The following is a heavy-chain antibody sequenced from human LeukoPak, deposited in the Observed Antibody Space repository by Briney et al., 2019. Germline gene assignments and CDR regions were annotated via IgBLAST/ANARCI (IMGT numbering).Heavy chain of an antibody. D-gene: IGHD3-10*01. CDR3: AKSYYGSGRGTYFDY. CDR1: GFTFSSYA. V-gene: IGHV3-23*01. CDR2: ISGSGGST. Sequence: GRSLRLSCAASGFTFSSYAMSWVRQAPGKGLEWVSAISGSGGSTYYADSVKGRFTISRDNSKNTLYLQMNSLRAEDTAVYYCAKSYYGSGRGTYFDYWGQGTLVTVSS. J-gene: IGHJ4*02.